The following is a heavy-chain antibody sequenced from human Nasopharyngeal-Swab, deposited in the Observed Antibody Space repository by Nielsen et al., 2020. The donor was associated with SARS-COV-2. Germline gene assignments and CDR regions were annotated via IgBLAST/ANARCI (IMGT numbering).Heavy chain of an antibody. J-gene: IGHJ6*03. CDR1: GGSFSAYY. V-gene: IGHV4-34*01. Sequence: SETLSLTCAVYGGSFSAYYWGWIRQPPGKGLEWIAEINHSGSTNHNPSLKSRVTLSVDTSMNQFSLELRSVTAADTAVYYCARGLSGIVPAPILGLGPYYYYYYMDVWGKGTTVTVSS. CDR2: INHSGST. D-gene: IGHD2-2*01. CDR3: ARGLSGIVPAPILGLGPYYYYYYMDV.